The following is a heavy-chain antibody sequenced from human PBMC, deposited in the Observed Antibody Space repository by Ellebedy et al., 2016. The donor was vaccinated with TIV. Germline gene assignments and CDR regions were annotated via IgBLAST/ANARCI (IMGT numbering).Heavy chain of an antibody. V-gene: IGHV3-7*01. J-gene: IGHJ5*02. D-gene: IGHD4-17*01. CDR1: GFNFRSYW. CDR2: IRQEGDEI. Sequence: GESLKISCAASGFNFRSYWMTWVRQAPGKGLEWVAKIRQEGDEIYYVESVKGRFTISSDNAKNSLFLQMNSLRVEDTAVYYCARRASYGDYAVQVNPWFDPWGQGTLDTVSS. CDR3: ARRASYGDYAVQVNPWFDP.